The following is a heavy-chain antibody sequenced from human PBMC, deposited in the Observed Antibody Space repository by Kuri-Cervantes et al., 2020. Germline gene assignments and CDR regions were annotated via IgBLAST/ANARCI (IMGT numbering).Heavy chain of an antibody. CDR3: TKFDYDSSGYYSGFDP. J-gene: IGHJ5*02. CDR2: IRSKTYGGTT. D-gene: IGHD3-22*01. CDR1: GGSFSGYY. Sequence: LSLTCAVYGGSFSGYYWSWIRQPPGKGLEWVGFIRSKTYGGTTEYAASVRGRFIISRDDSKSIAYLQMNSLEIEDTAVYYCTKFDYDSSGYYSGFDPWGQGTLVTVSS. V-gene: IGHV3-49*03.